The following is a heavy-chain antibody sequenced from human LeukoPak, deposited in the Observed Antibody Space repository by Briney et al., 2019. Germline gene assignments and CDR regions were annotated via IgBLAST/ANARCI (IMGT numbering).Heavy chain of an antibody. CDR3: AKRNIGNYYYYMDV. V-gene: IGHV3-21*01. CDR1: GFTFSSYS. Sequence: PGGSLRLSCAASGFTFSSYSMNWVRQAPGKGLEWVSSISSSSSYIYYADSVKGRFTISRDNAKNSLYLQMNSLRAEDTAVYYCAKRNIGNYYYYMDVWGKGTTVTVSS. CDR2: ISSSSSYI. D-gene: IGHD1/OR15-1a*01. J-gene: IGHJ6*03.